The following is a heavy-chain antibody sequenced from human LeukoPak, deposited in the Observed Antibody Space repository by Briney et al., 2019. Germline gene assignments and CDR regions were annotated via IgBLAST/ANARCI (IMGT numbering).Heavy chain of an antibody. V-gene: IGHV6-1*01. D-gene: IGHD6-6*01. CDR1: GDSVSSNSAA. J-gene: IGHJ5*02. Sequence: SQTLSLTCAIPGDSVSSNSAAWNWIRQSPPRGLEWLVRTYYRSKWYNDYAVSVKSRITINPDTSKNQFSLQLNSVTPEDTAVYYCARSDSSSSLNWFDPWGQGTLVTVSS. CDR2: TYYRSKWYN. CDR3: ARSDSSSSLNWFDP.